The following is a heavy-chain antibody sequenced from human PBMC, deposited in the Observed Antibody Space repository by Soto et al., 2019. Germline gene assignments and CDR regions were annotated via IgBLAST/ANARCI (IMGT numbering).Heavy chain of an antibody. CDR2: ISFDGNNN. CDR1: GFTFSNYA. J-gene: IGHJ4*02. CDR3: GRCTGTSCHLGADF. D-gene: IGHD2-2*01. Sequence: QVQLVESGGGVVQPGRSLRLSCAASGFTFSNYALHWVRQAPGRGLEWVARISFDGNNNYYANCVKGRFTISRDNSKNTLYLQMNSLRAEDTAVYYCGRCTGTSCHLGADFWGQGTLVIVSS. V-gene: IGHV3-30-3*01.